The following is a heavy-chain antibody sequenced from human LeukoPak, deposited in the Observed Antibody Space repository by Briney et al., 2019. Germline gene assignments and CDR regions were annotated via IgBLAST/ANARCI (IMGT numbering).Heavy chain of an antibody. CDR1: RFTLSTYW. Sequence: GGSLRLSCAASRFTLSTYWVHWVRQAPGEGLVWVARIDPDGLTTYADSVRGRFTISRDSARNTVYLQMNSLRADDTAVYYCSARGSPPLNWGQGTLVTVSS. CDR2: IDPDGLT. J-gene: IGHJ4*02. V-gene: IGHV3-74*01. CDR3: SARGSPPLN.